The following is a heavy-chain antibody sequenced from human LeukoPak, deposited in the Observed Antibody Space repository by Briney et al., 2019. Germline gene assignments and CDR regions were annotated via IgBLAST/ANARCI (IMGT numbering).Heavy chain of an antibody. D-gene: IGHD3-9*01. CDR1: GFTFSSYW. Sequence: GGSLRLSCAASGFTFSSYWMSWVRQAPGKGLEWVANIKQDGSEKYYVDSVKGRFTISRDNAKDSLYLQMNSLRAEDTAVYYCARDRHSYVVYYDILTGYYEYYYYYMDVWGKGTTVTVSS. V-gene: IGHV3-7*01. CDR2: IKQDGSEK. J-gene: IGHJ6*03. CDR3: ARDRHSYVVYYDILTGYYEYYYYYMDV.